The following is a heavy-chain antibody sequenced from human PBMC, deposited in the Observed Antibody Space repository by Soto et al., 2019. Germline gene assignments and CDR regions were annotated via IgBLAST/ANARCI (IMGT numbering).Heavy chain of an antibody. CDR2: ISSSSSSYI. J-gene: IGHJ6*02. V-gene: IGHV3-21*01. CDR3: ARVWTLFYYGMDV. D-gene: IGHD3-10*01. CDR1: GFTFSSYS. Sequence: GGSLRLSCAASGFTFSSYSMNWVRQAPGKGLEWVSSISSSSSSYIYYADSVKGRFTISRDNAKNSLYLQMNSLRAEDTAVYYCARVWTLFYYGMDVWGQGTTVTVSS.